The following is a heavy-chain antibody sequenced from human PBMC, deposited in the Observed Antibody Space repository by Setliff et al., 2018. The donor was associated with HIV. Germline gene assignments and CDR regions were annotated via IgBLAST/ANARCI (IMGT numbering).Heavy chain of an antibody. CDR3: ARKYLVNVFDY. Sequence: SETLSLTCTVTGGSTNSHHWSWIRQPPGKGLEWIGYISYTGSTNYNPSLKNRVTMSVDTSKNQFSLRLSSVTAADAAVYYCARKYLVNVFDYWGQGMLVTVSS. V-gene: IGHV4-59*11. CDR2: ISYTGST. CDR1: GGSTNSHH. J-gene: IGHJ4*02. D-gene: IGHD3-22*01.